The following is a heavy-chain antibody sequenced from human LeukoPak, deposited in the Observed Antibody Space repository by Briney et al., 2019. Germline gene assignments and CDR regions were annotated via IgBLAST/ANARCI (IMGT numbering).Heavy chain of an antibody. D-gene: IGHD1-26*01. CDR2: IYNSGTT. CDR1: GGSFSAYY. Sequence: SETLSLTCTVSGGSFSAYYWTWLRQPPGKGREWLGRIYNSGTTNSSPSLESRVTMSPDTSQNRFSLSLSSVTAADTPVYYCARDRLGATGHWRIDVWGRGNPVTVTS. J-gene: IGHJ2*01. CDR3: ARDRLGATGHWRIDV. V-gene: IGHV4-4*07.